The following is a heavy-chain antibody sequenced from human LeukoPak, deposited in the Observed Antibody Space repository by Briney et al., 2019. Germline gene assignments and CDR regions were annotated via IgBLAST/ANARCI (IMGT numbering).Heavy chain of an antibody. J-gene: IGHJ4*02. D-gene: IGHD5-12*01. V-gene: IGHV4-4*07. CDR2: IYISGNT. Sequence: SETLSLTRTVSGGSISSYYWSWIRQSAGKGLEWIGRIYISGNTYYNPSLESRVTMSLDTSKNQLSLRLSSMTAADTAVYYCARGLVSEHSGDDLENFFESWGQGTLVTVSS. CDR3: ARGLVSEHSGDDLENFFES. CDR1: GGSISSYY.